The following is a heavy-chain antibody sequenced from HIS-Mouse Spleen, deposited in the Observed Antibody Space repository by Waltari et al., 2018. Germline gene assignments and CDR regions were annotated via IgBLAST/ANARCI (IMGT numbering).Heavy chain of an antibody. V-gene: IGHV1-2*02. CDR3: ARESSGTGTAFDI. J-gene: IGHJ3*02. Sequence: QVQLVQSGAEVTKPGASVKVSCKASGYTFTGYYMHWVPTAPGQGLEWMGWINPNSGGTNYAQKFQGRVTMTRDTSISTAYMELSRLRSDDTAVYYCARESSGTGTAFDIWGQGTMVTVSS. CDR2: INPNSGGT. D-gene: IGHD1-26*01. CDR1: GYTFTGYY.